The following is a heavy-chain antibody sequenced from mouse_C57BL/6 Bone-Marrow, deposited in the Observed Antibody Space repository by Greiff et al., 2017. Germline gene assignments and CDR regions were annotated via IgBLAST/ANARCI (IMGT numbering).Heavy chain of an antibody. D-gene: IGHD3-1*01. CDR3: ARWGAIDGYWYFDV. CDR1: GYTFTSYG. V-gene: IGHV1-81*01. Sequence: QVQLQQSGAELARPGASVKLSCKASGYTFTSYGISWVKQRTGQGLEWIGEIYPRSGNTYYNEKFKGKATLTADNSSSTAYMELRSLTSEDSAVYFCARWGAIDGYWYFDVWGTGTTVTVSS. CDR2: IYPRSGNT. J-gene: IGHJ1*03.